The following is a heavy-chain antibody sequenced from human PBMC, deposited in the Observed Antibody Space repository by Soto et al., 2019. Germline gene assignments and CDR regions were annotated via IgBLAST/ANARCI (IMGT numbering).Heavy chain of an antibody. D-gene: IGHD2-21*01. Sequence: SETLSLTCAVSGGSISSGGYSWSWIRQPPGKGLEWIGYIYHSGSTYYNPSLKSRVTISVDRSKNQFSLKLSSVTAADTAVYYCARNSYVTGGDYCDYWGQGTRVTVSS. J-gene: IGHJ4*02. CDR3: ARNSYVTGGDYCDY. V-gene: IGHV4-30-2*01. CDR1: GGSISSGGYS. CDR2: IYHSGST.